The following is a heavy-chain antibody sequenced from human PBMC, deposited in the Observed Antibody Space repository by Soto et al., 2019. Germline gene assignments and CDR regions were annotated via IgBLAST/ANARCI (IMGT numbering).Heavy chain of an antibody. Sequence: EVQLVESGGGLVQPGGSLRLSCAASGFTLSNNYMSWVRQAPGKGLEWVSVIYSGGSTYYADSVKGRFTISRDISKNILYPQMNSLRAEDTAVYYCARDFPFYGSETYWGKGTLVTVSS. V-gene: IGHV3-66*01. D-gene: IGHD3-10*01. J-gene: IGHJ4*02. CDR2: IYSGGST. CDR3: ARDFPFYGSETY. CDR1: GFTLSNNY.